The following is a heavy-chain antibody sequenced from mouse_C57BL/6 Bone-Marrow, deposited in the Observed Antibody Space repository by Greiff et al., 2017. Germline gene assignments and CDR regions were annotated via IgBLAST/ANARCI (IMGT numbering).Heavy chain of an antibody. V-gene: IGHV1-76*01. CDR1: GYTFTDYY. CDR2: IYPGSGNT. J-gene: IGHJ4*01. Sequence: QVQLQQSGAELVRPGASVKLSCKASGYTFTDYYINWVKQRPGQGLEWIARIYPGSGNTYYNETFKGKATLTAEKSSSTAYLQLISLTSDDSAVYFCALCVVALYYYAMDYWGQGTSVTVAS. CDR3: ALCVVALYYYAMDY. D-gene: IGHD1-1*01.